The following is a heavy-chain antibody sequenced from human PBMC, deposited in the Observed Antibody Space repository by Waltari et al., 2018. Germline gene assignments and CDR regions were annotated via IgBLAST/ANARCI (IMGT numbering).Heavy chain of an antibody. V-gene: IGHV4-39*07. Sequence: QLQLQESGPGLVKPSETLSLTCNVSNGSISTNTYYWAWIRQPPGKGLEWIGSSFYTGNVYYNPSLQSRVTMSVDTSRNHFSLKLRSVTAADTAVYYCAGRPLYTVVWHGFDYWGRGALVTVSS. CDR2: SFYTGNV. J-gene: IGHJ4*02. CDR3: AGRPLYTVVWHGFDY. D-gene: IGHD2-2*02. CDR1: NGSISTNTYY.